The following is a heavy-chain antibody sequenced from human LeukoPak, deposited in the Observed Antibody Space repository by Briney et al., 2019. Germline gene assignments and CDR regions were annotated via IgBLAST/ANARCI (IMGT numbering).Heavy chain of an antibody. CDR2: IYHSGST. CDR1: GGSISSGGYY. D-gene: IGHD3-3*01. V-gene: IGHV4-30-2*01. Sequence: SQTLSLTCTVSGGSISSGGYYWSWIRQHPGKGLEWIGYIYHSGSTYYNPSLKSRVTISVDRSKNQFSLKLSSVTAADTAVYYCARGPSGYYTDYFDYWGQGTLVTVSS. CDR3: ARGPSGYYTDYFDY. J-gene: IGHJ4*02.